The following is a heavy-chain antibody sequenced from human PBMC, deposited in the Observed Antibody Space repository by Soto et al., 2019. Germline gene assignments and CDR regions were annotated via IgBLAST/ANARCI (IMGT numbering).Heavy chain of an antibody. J-gene: IGHJ4*02. CDR1: WFTFSSYA. D-gene: IGHD5-12*01. CDR2: ISGSGGST. CDR3: AKESLVATDY. Sequence: PWGSLRPSFAASWFTFSSYALSWVRQAPGKGLEVVSAISGSGGSTYYADSVKGRFTISRDNSKNTLYLQMNSLRAEDTAVYYCAKESLVATDYWGQGTLVTVSS. V-gene: IGHV3-23*01.